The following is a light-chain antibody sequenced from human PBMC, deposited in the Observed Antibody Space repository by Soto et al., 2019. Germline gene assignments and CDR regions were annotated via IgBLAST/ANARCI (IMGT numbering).Light chain of an antibody. CDR1: SSDVGGYNY. V-gene: IGLV2-14*01. CDR3: SSYTTSNTRQIV. CDR2: DVS. Sequence: SVLSQPASVSRSPGQSITISSTGTSSDVGGYNYVSWYQQHPGKAPKFMIYDVSNRPSGVSNRFSGSKSGNTASPTISGLQAEDEADYYCSSYTTSNTRQIVFGTGTKVTVL. J-gene: IGLJ1*01.